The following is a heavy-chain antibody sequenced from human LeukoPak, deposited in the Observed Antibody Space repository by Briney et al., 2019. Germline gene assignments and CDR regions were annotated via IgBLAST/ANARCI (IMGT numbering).Heavy chain of an antibody. V-gene: IGHV3-23*01. Sequence: TGGSLRLSCAASGFPFSSFAMGWVRQSPGKGLEWLSTINGGGNTTFYADSVKGRFTISRDNSKNTLYLHMDGLRPDDTAIYYCTKELHVAVAVADYYYFYMDVWGRGTAVSVSS. CDR3: TKELHVAVAVADYYYFYMDV. J-gene: IGHJ6*03. CDR2: INGGGNTT. D-gene: IGHD6-19*01. CDR1: GFPFSSFA.